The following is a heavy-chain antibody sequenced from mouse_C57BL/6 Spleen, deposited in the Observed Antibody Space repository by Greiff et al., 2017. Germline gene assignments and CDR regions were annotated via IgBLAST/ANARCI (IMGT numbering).Heavy chain of an antibody. D-gene: IGHD2-1*01. Sequence: VQLKESGPGLVKPSQSLSLTCSVTGYSITSGYYWNWIRQFPGNKLEWMGYISYDGSNNYNPSLKNRISITRDTSKNQFFLKLNSVTTEDTATYYCARGDYGNPWFAYWGQGTLVTVSA. CDR1: GYSITSGYY. J-gene: IGHJ3*01. V-gene: IGHV3-6*01. CDR3: ARGDYGNPWFAY. CDR2: ISYDGSN.